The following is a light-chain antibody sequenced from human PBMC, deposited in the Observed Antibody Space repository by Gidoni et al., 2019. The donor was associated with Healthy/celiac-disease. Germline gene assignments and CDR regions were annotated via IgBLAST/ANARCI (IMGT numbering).Light chain of an antibody. V-gene: IGKV1-9*01. CDR2: AAS. CDR3: QQRNSYLPIT. Sequence: DIQLTQSPSFLSASVGDRVTITCRASQGISSYLAWYQQKPGKAPKLLIYAASTLQSGVPSRFSGSGSGTEFTLTISSLQPEDFATYYCQQRNSYLPITFGQGTRLEIK. J-gene: IGKJ5*01. CDR1: QGISSY.